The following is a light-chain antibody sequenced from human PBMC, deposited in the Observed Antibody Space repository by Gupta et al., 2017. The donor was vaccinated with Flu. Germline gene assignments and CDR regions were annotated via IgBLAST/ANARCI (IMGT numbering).Light chain of an antibody. CDR1: SSDVGGYDD. V-gene: IGLV2-14*03. CDR3: SAYITTTLDCA. Sequence: QSALTQPASVSGSPGQSITISCTGISSDVGGYDDVSWYQQHPGKAPKLMIYDVTNRPSGVSNRFSGSKSGNTAPLTISGLQAEDEADYSCSAYITTTLDCAFGGGTKMTVL. CDR2: DVT. J-gene: IGLJ2*01.